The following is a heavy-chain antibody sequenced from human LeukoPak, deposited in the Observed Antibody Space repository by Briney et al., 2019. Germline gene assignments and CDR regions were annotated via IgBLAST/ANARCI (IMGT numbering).Heavy chain of an antibody. CDR1: GGSISSYY. V-gene: IGHV4-59*01. CDR3: ARMTTVTSQFQH. J-gene: IGHJ1*01. CDR2: IYYSGST. Sequence: PSETLSLTCTVSGGSISSYYWSWIRQPPGKGLEWIGYIYYSGSTNYNPSLKSRVTISVDTSKNQFSLKLSSVTAADTAAYYCARMTTVTSQFQHWGQGTLVTVSS. D-gene: IGHD4-17*01.